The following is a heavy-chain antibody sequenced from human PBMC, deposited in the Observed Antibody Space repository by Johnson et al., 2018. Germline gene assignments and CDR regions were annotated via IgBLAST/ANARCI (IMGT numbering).Heavy chain of an antibody. CDR2: IYYSGST. CDR1: GGSISSSSYY. Sequence: QVQLQESGPGLVKPSETLSLTCTVSGGSISSSSYYWGWIRQPPGKGLEWIGNIYYSGSTYYKPSLKSRVTISVDTSKNQFSLKLSSVTAADTAVYYCARWGFSDDPTWGQGTMVTVSS. V-gene: IGHV4-39*07. CDR3: ARWGFSDDPT. J-gene: IGHJ3*01. D-gene: IGHD1-26*01.